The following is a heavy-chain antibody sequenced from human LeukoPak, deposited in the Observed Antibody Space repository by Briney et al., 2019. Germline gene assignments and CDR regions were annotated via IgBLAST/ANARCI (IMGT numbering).Heavy chain of an antibody. V-gene: IGHV1-46*01. D-gene: IGHD5-24*01. CDR3: AREKVGYNFYYFDY. J-gene: IGHJ4*02. CDR1: GYTFTSYY. CDR2: INPTGDST. Sequence: ASVKVSCKASGYTFTSYYMHWVRQAPGQGLEWMGLINPTGDSTGYAQKFQGRVTMTRDMSTSTDYMELSSLRSDDTAVYYCAREKVGYNFYYFDYWGQGTLVTVSS.